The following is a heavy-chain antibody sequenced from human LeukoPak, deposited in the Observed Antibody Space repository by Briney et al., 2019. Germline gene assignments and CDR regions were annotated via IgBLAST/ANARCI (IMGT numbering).Heavy chain of an antibody. Sequence: PSETLSLTCTVSGGSISIANYFWGWIRQPPGKGLEWIGSTYYDGSTYYNPSLKSRVTISRDTSKDQFSLRLSSVTAADTAAYYCARRSSGRPVDYWGQGTLVTVSS. J-gene: IGHJ4*02. V-gene: IGHV4-39*07. CDR2: TYYDGST. CDR1: GGSISIANYF. D-gene: IGHD3-3*01. CDR3: ARRSSGRPVDY.